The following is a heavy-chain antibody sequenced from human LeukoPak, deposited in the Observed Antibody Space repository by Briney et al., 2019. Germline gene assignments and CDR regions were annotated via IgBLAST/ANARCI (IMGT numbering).Heavy chain of an antibody. CDR1: GFTFSSYS. CDR2: ISSSSSYI. J-gene: IGHJ4*02. D-gene: IGHD3-10*01. Sequence: GGSLRLSCAASGFTFSSYSMNWVRQAPWKWLEWVSSISSSSSYIYYAASVKGRFTISRDNAKNSLYLQMNSLRAEDTAVYYCASGGGSGGTHDYWGQGTLVTASS. CDR3: ASGGGSGGTHDY. V-gene: IGHV3-21*01.